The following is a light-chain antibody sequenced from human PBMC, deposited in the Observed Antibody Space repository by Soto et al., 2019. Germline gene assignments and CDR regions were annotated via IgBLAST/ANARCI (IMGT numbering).Light chain of an antibody. CDR2: DNS. J-gene: IGLJ3*02. CDR1: SSNIGAGYD. V-gene: IGLV1-40*01. Sequence: QAVVTQPPSVSGAPGQRVTISCTGSSSNIGAGYDVHWYQQLPGTAPKLLIYDNSNRPSGVPDRFSGSKSGTSASLAITGLQAEDEAEYYCQSYDSSLSGWVFGGGTKLTVL. CDR3: QSYDSSLSGWV.